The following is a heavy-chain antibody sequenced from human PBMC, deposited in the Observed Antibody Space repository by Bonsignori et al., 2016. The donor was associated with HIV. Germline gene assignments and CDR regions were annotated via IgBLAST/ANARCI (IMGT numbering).Heavy chain of an antibody. J-gene: IGHJ4*02. Sequence: SETSLTCTVSGGSISGYYWSWIRQPPGKGLEWIGYIYYSGSTHYNPSLKSRVTISGDTSKNQFSLRLTSVTAADTAVYYCARAVTGTPYYFDFWGQGTLVTVSS. CDR3: ARAVTGTPYYFDF. CDR2: IYYSGST. V-gene: IGHV4-59*01. D-gene: IGHD6-19*01. CDR1: GGSISGYY.